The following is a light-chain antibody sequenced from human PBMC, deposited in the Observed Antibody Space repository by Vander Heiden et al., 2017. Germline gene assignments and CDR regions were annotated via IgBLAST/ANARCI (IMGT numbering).Light chain of an antibody. CDR1: CYNIGNKA. CDR2: YDD. CDR3: AAWDDSLNGYV. J-gene: IGLJ1*01. Sequence: QSVLTQPSSVSAAPSQRVTSSCSGRCYNIGNKAVNWYQQLPGKAPKLLIYYDDLLPSGVSDRFSGSKSGTSASLAIRGLQSEDEADYYCAAWDDSLNGYVFGTGTKVTVL. V-gene: IGLV1-36*01.